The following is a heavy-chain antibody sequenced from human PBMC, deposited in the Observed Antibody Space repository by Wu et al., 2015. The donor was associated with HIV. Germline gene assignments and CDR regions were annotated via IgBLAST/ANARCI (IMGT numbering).Heavy chain of an antibody. CDR3: AREVEYYYDSSGYWGHYFDY. D-gene: IGHD3-22*01. Sequence: QVQLAQSGAEVKKPGSSVRVSCKASGGTFSSYTFNWVRQAPGQGLEWMGRIIPISGTTDYAQKFQGRITITADESTRTTYMELNSLRSEDTAVYYCAREVEYYYDSSGYWGHYFDYWGQGTLVTVSS. CDR2: IIPISGTT. CDR1: GGTFSSYT. J-gene: IGHJ4*02. V-gene: IGHV1-69*15.